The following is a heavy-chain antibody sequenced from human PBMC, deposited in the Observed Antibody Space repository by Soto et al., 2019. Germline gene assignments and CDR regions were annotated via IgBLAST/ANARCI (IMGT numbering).Heavy chain of an antibody. CDR3: AKNEYSGYPFDY. CDR2: ISYDGSNK. Sequence: GGSLRLSCAASGFTFSSYGMHWVRQAPGKGLEWVAVISYDGSNKYYADSVKGRFTISRDNSKNTLYLQMNSLRAEDTAVYYCAKNEYSGYPFDYWGQGTLVTVSS. D-gene: IGHD5-12*01. CDR1: GFTFSSYG. J-gene: IGHJ4*02. V-gene: IGHV3-30*18.